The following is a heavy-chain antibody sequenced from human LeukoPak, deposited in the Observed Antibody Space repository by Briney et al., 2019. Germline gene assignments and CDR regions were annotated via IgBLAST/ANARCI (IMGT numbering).Heavy chain of an antibody. CDR2: INPSGGST. CDR1: GYTFTSYY. J-gene: IGHJ4*02. D-gene: IGHD6-6*01. CDR3: ASGYSSSSGDY. Sequence: GASVKVSCKASGYTFTSYYMHWVRQAPGQGVEWMGIINPSGGSTSYAQKFQGRVTMTRDMSTSTVYMELSSLRSEDTAVYDCASGYSSSSGDYWGQGTLVTVSS. V-gene: IGHV1-46*01.